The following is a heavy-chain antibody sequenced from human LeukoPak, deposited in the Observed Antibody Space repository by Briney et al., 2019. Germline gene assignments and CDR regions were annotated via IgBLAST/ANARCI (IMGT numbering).Heavy chain of an antibody. CDR2: IYYSGST. V-gene: IGHV4-59*01. Sequence: SETLSLTCTVSGGSISSYYWSWIRQPPGKGLEGIGYIYYSGSTNYNPSLKSRVTISVDTSKNQFTLKLSSVTAADTAVYYCARVDYEYAIDYWGQGTLVTVSS. D-gene: IGHD4-17*01. CDR1: GGSISSYY. J-gene: IGHJ4*02. CDR3: ARVDYEYAIDY.